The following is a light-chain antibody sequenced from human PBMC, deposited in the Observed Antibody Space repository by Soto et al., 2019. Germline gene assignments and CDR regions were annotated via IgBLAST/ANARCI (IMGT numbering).Light chain of an antibody. V-gene: IGLV2-14*01. CDR1: SSDVGGYNY. CDR2: EVS. CDR3: SSYTSSSPDV. Sequence: QSVLTQPASVSGSPGQSITISCTGTSSDVGGYNYVSWYQQHPGKAPKLMIYEVSNRPSGVSNRFSGSKSSNTASLTISGLQAEDEADYYCSSYTSSSPDVFGTGTKLTVL. J-gene: IGLJ1*01.